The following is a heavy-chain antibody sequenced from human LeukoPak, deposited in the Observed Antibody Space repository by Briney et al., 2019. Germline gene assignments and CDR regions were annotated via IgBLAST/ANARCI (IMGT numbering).Heavy chain of an antibody. D-gene: IGHD1-7*01. V-gene: IGHV4-59*12. CDR3: ARLYGNFQNYYDY. Sequence: PSETLSLTCTVSGGSISSYYWSWIRQPPGKGLEWIGYIYYSGSTNYNPSLKSRVTISVDTSENQFSLKLRSVTAADTAMFYCARLYGNFQNYYDYWGQGTLVAVSS. CDR2: IYYSGST. J-gene: IGHJ4*02. CDR1: GGSISSYY.